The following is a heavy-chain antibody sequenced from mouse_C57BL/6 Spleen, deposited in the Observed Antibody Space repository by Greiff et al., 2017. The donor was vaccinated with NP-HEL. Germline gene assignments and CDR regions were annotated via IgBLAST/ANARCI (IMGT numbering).Heavy chain of an antibody. Sequence: ESGPGLVKPSQSLSLTCSVTGYSIPSGYYWNWIRQFPGNKLEWMGYISYDGSNNYNPSLKNRISITRDTSKNQFLLKLNSVTTEDTATYYCARRGNYGGYAMDYWGQGTSVTVSS. CDR3: ARRGNYGGYAMDY. CDR1: GYSIPSGYY. D-gene: IGHD1-2*01. J-gene: IGHJ4*01. CDR2: ISYDGSN. V-gene: IGHV3-6*01.